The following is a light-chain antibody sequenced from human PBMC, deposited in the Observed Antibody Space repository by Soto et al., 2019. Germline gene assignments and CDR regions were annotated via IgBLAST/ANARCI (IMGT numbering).Light chain of an antibody. CDR1: NRDVGGYNH. J-gene: IGLJ2*01. CDR3: SSYSSSSALDVI. V-gene: IGLV2-14*01. CDR2: EVT. Sequence: QSALAQPASVSGSPGQSITISCAGTNRDVGGYNHVSWYQQYPGKAPKLIIYEVTYRPSGVSNRFSGSKSGNTASLTISGLQAEDEADYYCSSYSSSSALDVIFGGGTKLTVL.